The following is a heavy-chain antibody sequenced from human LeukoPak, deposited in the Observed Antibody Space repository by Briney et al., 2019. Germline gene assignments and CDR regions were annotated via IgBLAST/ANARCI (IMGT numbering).Heavy chain of an antibody. Sequence: GASVKVSCKVSGYTFTVYYMHWVRQAPGQGLEWLGWINPNSGGTNYAQNFQGRVTMTRDTSISTFYMELSRPRSDDTAVYYCARDQGHGGNAWDYWGQGTLVTVSS. CDR2: INPNSGGT. CDR3: ARDQGHGGNAWDY. V-gene: IGHV1-2*02. J-gene: IGHJ4*02. CDR1: GYTFTVYY. D-gene: IGHD4-23*01.